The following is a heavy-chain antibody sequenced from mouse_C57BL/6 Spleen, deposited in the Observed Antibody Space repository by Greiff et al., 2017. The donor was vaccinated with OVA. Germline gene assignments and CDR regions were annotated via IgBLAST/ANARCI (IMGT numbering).Heavy chain of an antibody. CDR2: INPGSGGT. V-gene: IGHV1-54*01. CDR1: GYAFTNYL. D-gene: IGHD3-2*02. J-gene: IGHJ4*01. Sequence: VQLQQSGAELVRPGTSVKVSCKASGYAFTNYLIEWVKQRPGQGLEWIGVINPGSGGTNYNEKFKGKATLTADKSSSTAYMQLSSLTSEDSAVYFCARKGSSGYHYYAMDYWGQGTSVTVSS. CDR3: ARKGSSGYHYYAMDY.